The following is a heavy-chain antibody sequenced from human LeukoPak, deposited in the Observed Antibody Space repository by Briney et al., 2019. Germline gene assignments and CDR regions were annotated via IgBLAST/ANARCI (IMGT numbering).Heavy chain of an antibody. D-gene: IGHD3-10*01. Sequence: ASVKVSCKASGYTFTSYGISRVRQAPGQGLEWMGWISAYNGNTNYAQKFQGRVTMTTETSTSTAYMELRSLRSDDAAVYYCARIDLVYGSGTYYSSYFEFWGQGTLVTVSS. CDR2: ISAYNGNT. J-gene: IGHJ4*02. CDR1: GYTFTSYG. CDR3: ARIDLVYGSGTYYSSYFEF. V-gene: IGHV1-18*01.